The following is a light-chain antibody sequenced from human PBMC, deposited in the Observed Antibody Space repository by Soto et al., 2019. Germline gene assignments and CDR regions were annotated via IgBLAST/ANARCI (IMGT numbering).Light chain of an antibody. CDR1: QSVSSY. J-gene: IGKJ1*01. Sequence: EIVLTQSSATLSLSPGERATLSCRASQSVSSYLALYQQKPGQAPRLLIYDASNRATGIPARFSGSGSGTDFSLTISSLEPEDFAVYYCQQRSNWPPTFGQGTKVEIK. CDR2: DAS. V-gene: IGKV3-11*01. CDR3: QQRSNWPPT.